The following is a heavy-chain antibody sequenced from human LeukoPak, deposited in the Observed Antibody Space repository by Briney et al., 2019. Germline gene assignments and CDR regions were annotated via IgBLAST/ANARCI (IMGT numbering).Heavy chain of an antibody. V-gene: IGHV4-34*01. J-gene: IGHJ3*02. D-gene: IGHD2-2*01. CDR3: ARGKYCSSTSCYVFGGRSFGKPDAFDI. CDR2: INHSGST. CDR1: GGSISSYY. Sequence: SETLSLTCTVSGGSISSYYWSWIRQPPGKGLEWIGEINHSGSTNYNPSLKSRVTISVDTSKNQFSLKLSSVTAADTAVYYCARGKYCSSTSCYVFGGRSFGKPDAFDIWGQGTMVTVSS.